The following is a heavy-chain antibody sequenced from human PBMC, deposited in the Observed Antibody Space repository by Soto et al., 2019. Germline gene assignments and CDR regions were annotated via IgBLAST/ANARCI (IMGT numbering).Heavy chain of an antibody. V-gene: IGHV1-69*01. CDR3: ARPDEGGYSSNHHYYYALDV. J-gene: IGHJ6*02. CDR2: IIPIFDIT. D-gene: IGHD3-22*01. CDR1: GGTFRSYS. Sequence: QVQLVQSGAEVKKPGSSVKVSCKASGGTFRSYSISWVRQAPGQGLEWMGGIIPIFDITNYAQKFQGRVTINADESTSTAYMELSSLGADDTAVYYCARPDEGGYSSNHHYYYALDVWCQGTTVTV.